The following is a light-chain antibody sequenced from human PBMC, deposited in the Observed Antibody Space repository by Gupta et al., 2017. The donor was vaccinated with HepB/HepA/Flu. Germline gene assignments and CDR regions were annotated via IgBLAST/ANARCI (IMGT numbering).Light chain of an antibody. Sequence: DIQLTQSPPTLSASVGDRVTITCRASQSISSWLAWYQQKPGKAPKLLIYKASSLESGVPSRFSGSGSGTEFTLTISSLQPDDFATYYCQHYKTYPLTFGPGTKSGYQT. CDR3: QHYKTYPLT. V-gene: IGKV1-5*03. CDR2: KAS. J-gene: IGKJ3*01. CDR1: QSISSW.